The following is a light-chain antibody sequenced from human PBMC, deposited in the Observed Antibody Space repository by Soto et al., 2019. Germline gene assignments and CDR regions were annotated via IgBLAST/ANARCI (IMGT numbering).Light chain of an antibody. CDR1: QSVSSSY. J-gene: IGKJ4*01. CDR3: QQYGSSPLT. CDR2: GAS. V-gene: IGKV3-20*01. Sequence: EIVLTQSPGTLSLSPGERATLSCRASQSVSSSYLAWYQQKPGQAPRLLIYGASSWATGIPDRFSGSGSGTDFTLTISRLEPEDFAVYYCQQYGSSPLTFGGGTKVEI.